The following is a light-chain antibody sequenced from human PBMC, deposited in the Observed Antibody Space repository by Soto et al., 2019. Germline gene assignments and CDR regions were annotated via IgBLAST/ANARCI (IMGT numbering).Light chain of an antibody. Sequence: ELVLTQSPGTMSLSPGERATLSCRASQSISSSYLAWYQQKPGQAPWLLVYGASSRATVTPDRFSGSGSGTDFTLTISRLVPEDFTVYYCQPYGSSRFTFGPGTQVDIK. J-gene: IGKJ3*01. V-gene: IGKV3-20*01. CDR1: QSISSSY. CDR3: QPYGSSRFT. CDR2: GAS.